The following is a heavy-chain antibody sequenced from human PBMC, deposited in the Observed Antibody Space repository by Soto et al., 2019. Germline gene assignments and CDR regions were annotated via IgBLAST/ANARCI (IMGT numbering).Heavy chain of an antibody. V-gene: IGHV4-39*07. CDR1: GGSISNSSYY. D-gene: IGHD5-12*01. CDR3: ARGPYRAPDKTLYYFDN. CDR2: IYYSGST. J-gene: IGHJ4*02. Sequence: SETLSLTCTASGGSISNSSYYWGWIRQPPGKGLEWIGSIYYSGSTNYNPSLKSRVTISVDTSKNQFSLKLSSVTAADTAVYYCARGPYRAPDKTLYYFDNWGQGNQVTISS.